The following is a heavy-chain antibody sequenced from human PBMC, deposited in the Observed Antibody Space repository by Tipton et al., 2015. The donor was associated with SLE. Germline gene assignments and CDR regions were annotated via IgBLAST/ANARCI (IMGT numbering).Heavy chain of an antibody. D-gene: IGHD2-2*01. J-gene: IGHJ3*02. CDR2: INAYNGNT. V-gene: IGHV1-18*01. CDR1: GYTFTSYG. Sequence: QSGAEVKKPGASVKVSCTASGYTFTSYGISWVRQAPGQGLEWMGWINAYNGNTKYAQKLQGRVTLTRDRSTSTDYMELSSLTSEDTAIYYCARDLAVVPAAATDAFDIWGQGTMVTVSS. CDR3: ARDLAVVPAAATDAFDI.